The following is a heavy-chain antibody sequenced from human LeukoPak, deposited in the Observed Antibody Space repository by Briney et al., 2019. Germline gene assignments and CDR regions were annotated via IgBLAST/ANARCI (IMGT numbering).Heavy chain of an antibody. J-gene: IGHJ4*02. Sequence: GRSLRLSCAASGFTFDDYAMHWVRQAPGKGLEWVSGISWNSGSIGYADSVKGRFTISRDNAKNSLYLQMNSQRAEDTALYYCAKGPWYSGYELDYWGQGTLVTVSS. D-gene: IGHD5-12*01. V-gene: IGHV3-9*01. CDR3: AKGPWYSGYELDY. CDR2: ISWNSGSI. CDR1: GFTFDDYA.